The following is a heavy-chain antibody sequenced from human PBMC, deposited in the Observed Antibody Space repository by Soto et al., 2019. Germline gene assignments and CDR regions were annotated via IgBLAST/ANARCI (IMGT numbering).Heavy chain of an antibody. J-gene: IGHJ4*02. CDR2: ISYDGSNK. CDR1: GFTFSSYG. V-gene: IGHV3-30*18. Sequence: QVQLVESGGGVVQPGRSLRLSCAASGFTFSSYGMHWVRQAPGKGLEWVAVISYDGSNKYYADSVKGRFTISRDNSKNTLYLQMNSLRAEDTAVYYCAKESDPMVRGVMGVDYWGQGTLVTVSS. CDR3: AKESDPMVRGVMGVDY. D-gene: IGHD3-10*01.